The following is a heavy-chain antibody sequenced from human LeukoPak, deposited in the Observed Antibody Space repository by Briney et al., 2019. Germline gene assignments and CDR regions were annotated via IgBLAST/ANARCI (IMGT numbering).Heavy chain of an antibody. V-gene: IGHV5-51*01. J-gene: IGHJ4*02. CDR1: GYTFTSHW. Sequence: GESLKISCKASGYTFTSHWIGWVRQMPGKGLEWMGIIYPGNSDTRYSPSFQGQVTISADKSISTAYLQWSSLKASDTAMYYCARARDSSSSYYFDYWGQGTLVTVSS. CDR3: ARARDSSSSYYFDY. CDR2: IYPGNSDT. D-gene: IGHD3-22*01.